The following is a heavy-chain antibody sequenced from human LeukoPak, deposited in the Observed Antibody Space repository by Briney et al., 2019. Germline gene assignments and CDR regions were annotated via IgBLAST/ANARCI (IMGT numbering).Heavy chain of an antibody. CDR3: AREHSSGSYYL. Sequence: SETLSLTCAVSGGSISSGGYYWSWIRQPPGKGLEWIGYIYYSGSTNYNPSLKSRVTISVDTSKNQFSLKLSSVTAADTAVYYCAREHSSGSYYLWGQGTLVTVSS. CDR1: GGSISSGGYY. J-gene: IGHJ4*02. D-gene: IGHD1-26*01. CDR2: IYYSGST. V-gene: IGHV4-61*08.